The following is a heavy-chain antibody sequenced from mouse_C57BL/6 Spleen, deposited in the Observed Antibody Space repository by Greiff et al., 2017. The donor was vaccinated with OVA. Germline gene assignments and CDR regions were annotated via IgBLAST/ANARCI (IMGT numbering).Heavy chain of an antibody. J-gene: IGHJ1*03. CDR1: GYAFSSSW. CDR3: ARGDPWYFDV. Sequence: QVQLQQSGPELVKPGASVKISCKASGYAFSSSWMNWVKQRPGKGLEWIGRIYPGDGDTNYNGKFKGKATLTADKSSSTAYMQLSSLTSEDSAVYVCARGDPWYFDVWGTGTTVTVSS. V-gene: IGHV1-82*01. D-gene: IGHD2-13*01. CDR2: IYPGDGDT.